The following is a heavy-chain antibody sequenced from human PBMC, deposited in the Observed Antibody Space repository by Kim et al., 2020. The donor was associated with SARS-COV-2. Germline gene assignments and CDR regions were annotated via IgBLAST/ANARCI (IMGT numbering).Heavy chain of an antibody. V-gene: IGHV3-21*01. CDR3: ARPGGAAAGAYYYYGMDV. J-gene: IGHJ6*02. Sequence: GGSLRLSCAASGFTFSSYSMNWVRQAPGKGLEWVSSISSSSSYIYYADSVKGRFTISRDNAKNSLYLQVNSLRAEDTAVYYCARPGGAAAGAYYYYGMDVWGQGTTVTVSS. D-gene: IGHD6-13*01. CDR2: ISSSSSYI. CDR1: GFTFSSYS.